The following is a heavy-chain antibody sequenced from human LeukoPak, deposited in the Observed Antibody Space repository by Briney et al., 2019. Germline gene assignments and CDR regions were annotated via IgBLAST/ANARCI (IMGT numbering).Heavy chain of an antibody. CDR2: ISGSGGST. D-gene: IGHD1-7*01. CDR1: GFTFSSYA. V-gene: IGHV3-23*01. Sequence: GGSLRLSCAASGFTFSSYAMSWVRQAPGKGLEWVSAISGSGGSTYYADSVKGRFTISRDNSKNTLYLQMNSLRAEDTAVYYCAKTKDTGTTKAYYYYGIDVWGQGTTVTVSS. CDR3: AKTKDTGTTKAYYYYGIDV. J-gene: IGHJ6*02.